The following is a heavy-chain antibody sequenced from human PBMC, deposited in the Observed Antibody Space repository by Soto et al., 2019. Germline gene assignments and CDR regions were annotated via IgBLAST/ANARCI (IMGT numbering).Heavy chain of an antibody. CDR2: ISGYNGNT. CDR3: AREGQLGY. Sequence: QVQLVQSGAEVKRPGASVKVSCKASGYTFTNYGFSWVRQAPGQGLEWMGWISGYNGNTYYAERLQGRVTMTTDTSTSTADMELKSLRYDDTAVYYCAREGQLGYWGQGTPVTVSS. D-gene: IGHD6-6*01. J-gene: IGHJ4*02. V-gene: IGHV1-18*01. CDR1: GYTFTNYG.